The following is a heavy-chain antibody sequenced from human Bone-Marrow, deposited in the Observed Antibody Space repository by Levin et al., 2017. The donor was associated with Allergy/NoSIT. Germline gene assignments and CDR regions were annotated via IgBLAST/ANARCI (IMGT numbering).Heavy chain of an antibody. CDR3: ARDPKQLVGYYYYYGMDV. CDR1: GYTFTSYG. V-gene: IGHV1-18*01. J-gene: IGHJ6*02. Sequence: ASVKVSCKASGYTFTSYGISWVRQAPGQGLEWMGWISAYNGNTNYAQKLQGRVTMTTDTSTSTAYMELRSLRSDDTAVYYCARDPKQLVGYYYYYGMDVWGQGTTVTVSS. CDR2: ISAYNGNT. D-gene: IGHD6-6*01.